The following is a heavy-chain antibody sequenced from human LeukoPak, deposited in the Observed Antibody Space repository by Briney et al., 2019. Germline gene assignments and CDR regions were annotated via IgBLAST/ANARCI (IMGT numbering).Heavy chain of an antibody. Sequence: SETLSLTCTVSGGSISSYYWSWIRQPPGKGLEWIGYIYTSGSTNYNPFLKSRVTISVDTSKNQFSLKLSSVAAADTAVYYCARLMSGDGYNFDYWGQGTLVTVSS. D-gene: IGHD5-24*01. J-gene: IGHJ4*02. CDR2: IYTSGST. CDR3: ARLMSGDGYNFDY. CDR1: GGSISSYY. V-gene: IGHV4-4*09.